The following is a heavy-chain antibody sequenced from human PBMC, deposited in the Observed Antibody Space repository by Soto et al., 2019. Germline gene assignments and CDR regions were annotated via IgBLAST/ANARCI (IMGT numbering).Heavy chain of an antibody. CDR1: GGSFSGYY. Sequence: QVQLQQWGAGLLKPSETLSLTCAVYGGSFSGYYWTWTRQPPGTGLEWIGDINHSGSTNYNPSLKSRVSISVDTSKNQFSLNLTSVTAADTAVYFCARDKITGLFDYWGQGTLVTVSS. V-gene: IGHV4-34*01. J-gene: IGHJ4*02. D-gene: IGHD2-8*02. CDR2: INHSGST. CDR3: ARDKITGLFDY.